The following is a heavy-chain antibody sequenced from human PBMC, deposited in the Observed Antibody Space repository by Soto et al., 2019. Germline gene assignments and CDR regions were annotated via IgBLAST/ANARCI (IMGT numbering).Heavy chain of an antibody. CDR3: AGAVAVTADFDY. V-gene: IGHV1-3*05. D-gene: IGHD2-21*02. J-gene: IGHJ4*02. CDR1: GYTFTGYA. CDR2: MNAGNGNT. Sequence: QVQLVQSGAEEKKPGASVKVSCKASGYTFTGYAMHWVRQAPGQRLEWMGWMNAGNGNTKYSQKFQGRVTITRDTSASTAYMELSSLRSEDTAVYYCAGAVAVTADFDYWGQGTLVTVSS.